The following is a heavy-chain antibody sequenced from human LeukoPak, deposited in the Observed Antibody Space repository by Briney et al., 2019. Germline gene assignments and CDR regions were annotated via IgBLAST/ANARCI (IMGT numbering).Heavy chain of an antibody. CDR1: GFTFTSYG. Sequence: PGGSLRLSCAASGFTFTSYGISWVRQAPGQGLEWMGWISAYNGNTNYAQKLQGRVTMTTDTSTSTAYMELRSLRSDDTAVYYCARVGSGSFNWFDPWGQGTLVTVSS. CDR2: ISAYNGNT. J-gene: IGHJ5*02. V-gene: IGHV1-18*01. CDR3: ARVGSGSFNWFDP. D-gene: IGHD3-10*01.